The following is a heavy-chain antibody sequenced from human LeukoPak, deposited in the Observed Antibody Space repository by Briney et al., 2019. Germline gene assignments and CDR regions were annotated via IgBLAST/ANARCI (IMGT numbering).Heavy chain of an antibody. D-gene: IGHD6-6*01. J-gene: IGHJ5*02. CDR2: IYYSGST. CDR1: GGSISSSSYY. V-gene: IGHV4-39*01. Sequence: PSETLSLTCTVSGGSISSSSYYWGWIRQPPGKGLEWIGSIYYSGSTYYNPSLKSRVTISVDTSKNQFSLKLSSVTAADTAVYYCARREAREYYWFDPWGQGTLVTVSS. CDR3: ARREAREYYWFDP.